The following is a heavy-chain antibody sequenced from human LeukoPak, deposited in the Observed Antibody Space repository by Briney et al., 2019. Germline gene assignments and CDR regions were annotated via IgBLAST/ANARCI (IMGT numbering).Heavy chain of an antibody. V-gene: IGHV4-59*01. D-gene: IGHD6-19*01. J-gene: IGHJ6*03. Sequence: SETLSLTCTVSGGSISSYYWSWIRQPPGKGLEWIGYIYYSGSTNYNPSLKSRVTISVDTSKNQFSLKLSSVTAADTAVYYCARAALSRKAVAGVYYYMDVWGKGTTVTVSS. CDR2: IYYSGST. CDR3: ARAALSRKAVAGVYYYMDV. CDR1: GGSISSYY.